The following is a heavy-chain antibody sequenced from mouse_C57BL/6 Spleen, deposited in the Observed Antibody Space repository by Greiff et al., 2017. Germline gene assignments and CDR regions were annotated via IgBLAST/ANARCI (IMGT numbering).Heavy chain of an antibody. CDR2: ISSGSSTI. J-gene: IGHJ4*01. V-gene: IGHV5-17*01. D-gene: IGHD1-1*01. CDR1: GFTFSDYG. CDR3: ARGYYYGSSYVGMDY. Sequence: EVQVVESGGGLVKPGGSLKLSCAASGFTFSDYGMHWVRQAPEKGLEWVAYISSGSSTIYYADTVKGRFTISRDNAKNTLFLQMTSLRSEDTAMYYCARGYYYGSSYVGMDYWGQGTSVTVSS.